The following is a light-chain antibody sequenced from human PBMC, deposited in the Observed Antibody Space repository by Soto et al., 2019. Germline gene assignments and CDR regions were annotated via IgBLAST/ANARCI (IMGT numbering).Light chain of an antibody. J-gene: IGLJ2*01. CDR2: DGS. V-gene: IGLV2-23*01. Sequence: QSALTQPASVSGSPGQSITISCTGTSSDVGSYNLVSWYQQHPGKAPKLMSYDGSKRPSGVSNRFSGSKSGNTASLTISGLEAEDEADYYCCSYAGSSTVVFGGGTKVTVL. CDR3: CSYAGSSTVV. CDR1: SSDVGSYNL.